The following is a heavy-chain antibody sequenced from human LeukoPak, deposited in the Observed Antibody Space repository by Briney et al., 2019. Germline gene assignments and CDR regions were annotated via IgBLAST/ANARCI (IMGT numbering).Heavy chain of an antibody. J-gene: IGHJ5*02. CDR3: ARLTSSGWYPVWFDP. D-gene: IGHD6-19*01. V-gene: IGHV4-59*12. CDR2: IYYSGST. Sequence: SETLSLTCTVSGGSISSYYWSWIRQPPGKGLEWIGYIYYSGSTNYNPSLKSRVTISVDTSKNQFSLKLSSVTAADTAVYYCARLTSSGWYPVWFDPWGQGTLVTVSS. CDR1: GGSISSYY.